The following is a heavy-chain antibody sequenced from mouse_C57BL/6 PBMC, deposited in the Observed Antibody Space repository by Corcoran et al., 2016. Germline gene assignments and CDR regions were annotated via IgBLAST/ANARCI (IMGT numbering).Heavy chain of an antibody. V-gene: IGHV9-3*01. CDR2: INTYSGVP. Sequence: QIQLVQSGPELKKPGETVKISCKASGYTFTTYGMSWVKQAPGKGLKWMGWINTYSGVPTYADDFKGRFAFSLETSASTAYLQINNLKNEDTATYFCARGTGTAWFAYWGQGTLVTVSA. CDR1: GYTFTTYG. CDR3: ARGTGTAWFAY. J-gene: IGHJ3*01. D-gene: IGHD4-1*01.